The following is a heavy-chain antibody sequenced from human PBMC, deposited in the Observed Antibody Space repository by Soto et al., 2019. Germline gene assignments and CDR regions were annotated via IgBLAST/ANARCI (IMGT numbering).Heavy chain of an antibody. D-gene: IGHD3-22*01. V-gene: IGHV3-30-3*01. CDR2: ISYDGNSE. Sequence: QVQLVESGGGVVQPGRSLRLSCAASGFTFSTYVMHWVRQAPGKGLEWVAGISYDGNSEHYADSVKGRLTISRDNSKNTLYVQMDTLRVEDTAVYYCATERHSSGHAGTFHNWGQGTLVTVSS. J-gene: IGHJ1*01. CDR1: GFTFSTYV. CDR3: ATERHSSGHAGTFHN.